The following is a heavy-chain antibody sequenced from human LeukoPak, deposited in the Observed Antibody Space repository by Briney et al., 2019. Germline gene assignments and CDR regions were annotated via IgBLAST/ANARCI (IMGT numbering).Heavy chain of an antibody. CDR2: ISYDGSNK. D-gene: IGHD3-10*01. V-gene: IGHV3-30*04. CDR3: ARGRRGVVNYGMDV. J-gene: IGHJ6*02. CDR1: GFTFSSYA. Sequence: GGSLRLSCAASGFTFSSYAMHWVRQAPGKGLEWVAVISYDGSNKYYADSVKGRFTISRDNSKNTLYLQMNSLRAEDTAVYYCARGRRGVVNYGMDVWGQGTTVTVSS.